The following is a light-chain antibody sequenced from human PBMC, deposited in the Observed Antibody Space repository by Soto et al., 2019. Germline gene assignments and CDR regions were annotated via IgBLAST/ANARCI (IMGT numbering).Light chain of an antibody. CDR2: EVS. J-gene: IGLJ1*01. V-gene: IGLV2-14*01. Sequence: QSALTQPASVSGSPGQSITISCTGTSSDVGDYNYVSWYQQHPGKAPKLMIYEVSNRPSGVSNRFSGSKSGNTASLTISGLQAEDEADYYCGSYTSGSSLRVFGTGTKVTVL. CDR3: GSYTSGSSLRV. CDR1: SSDVGDYNY.